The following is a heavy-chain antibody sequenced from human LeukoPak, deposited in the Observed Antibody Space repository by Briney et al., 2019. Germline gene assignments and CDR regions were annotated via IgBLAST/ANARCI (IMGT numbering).Heavy chain of an antibody. V-gene: IGHV4-39*01. D-gene: IGHD1/OR15-1a*01. Sequence: SETLSLTCTVSGGSISGYYWSWIRQPPGKGLEWIGSIYYSGNTYYNPSLKSRVTISVDTSKNQFSLKLSSVTAADTAVYYCARIAWYFEQAFDIWGQGTMVTVSS. J-gene: IGHJ3*02. CDR2: IYYSGNT. CDR3: ARIAWYFEQAFDI. CDR1: GGSISGYY.